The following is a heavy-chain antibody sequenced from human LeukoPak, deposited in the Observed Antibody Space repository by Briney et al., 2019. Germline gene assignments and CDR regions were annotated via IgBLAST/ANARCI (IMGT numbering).Heavy chain of an antibody. Sequence: SETLSLTCTVSGGSISNYYGGWIRQPPGKGLELIGYIYYGGTTNYNPSLKSRVSISVDTSKKQFSLRLSSVTAADTAVYYCARSPGGGFDIWGQGTMVTVSS. CDR3: ARSPGGGFDI. CDR2: IYYGGTT. D-gene: IGHD2-15*01. V-gene: IGHV4-59*01. J-gene: IGHJ3*02. CDR1: GGSISNYY.